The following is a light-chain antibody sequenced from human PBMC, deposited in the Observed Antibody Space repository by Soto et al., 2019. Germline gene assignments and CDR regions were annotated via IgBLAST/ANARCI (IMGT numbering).Light chain of an antibody. CDR1: QSVSSSS. V-gene: IGKV3-20*01. CDR3: QQYVSSPRT. CDR2: GAS. J-gene: IGKJ1*01. Sequence: EIVLTQSPGTLSLSPGERATLPCRASQSVSSSSLAWYQQKPGQAPRLLIKGASSRATGVPDRFSGSGSGTDFTITLRRPEPEDFAVYYCQQYVSSPRTFGQGTKVEIK.